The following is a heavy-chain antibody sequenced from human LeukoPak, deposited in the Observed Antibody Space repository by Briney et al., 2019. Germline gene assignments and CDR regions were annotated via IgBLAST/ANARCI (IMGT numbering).Heavy chain of an antibody. Sequence: PGRSLRLSCAASGFTFDDYAMHWVRQAPGKGLEWVSGISWNSGSIGYADSVKGRFTISRDNAKNSLYLQMNSLRAEDTALYYCAKEGARTVSVGNYFDYWGQGTLVTVSS. D-gene: IGHD4-11*01. CDR2: ISWNSGSI. CDR1: GFTFDDYA. CDR3: AKEGARTVSVGNYFDY. J-gene: IGHJ4*02. V-gene: IGHV3-9*01.